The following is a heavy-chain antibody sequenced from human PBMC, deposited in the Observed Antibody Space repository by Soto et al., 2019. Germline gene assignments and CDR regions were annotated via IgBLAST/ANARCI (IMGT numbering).Heavy chain of an antibody. CDR2: INHSGST. CDR3: ARVREMATLFDY. CDR1: GGSFSGYY. Sequence: QVQLQQWGAGLLKPSETLSLTCAVYGGSFSGYYWSWIGQPPGKGLEWIGEINHSGSTNYNPSLKSRVTISVDTSKNQFSLKLSSVTAADTAVYYCARVREMATLFDYWGQGTLVTVSS. V-gene: IGHV4-34*01. D-gene: IGHD5-12*01. J-gene: IGHJ4*02.